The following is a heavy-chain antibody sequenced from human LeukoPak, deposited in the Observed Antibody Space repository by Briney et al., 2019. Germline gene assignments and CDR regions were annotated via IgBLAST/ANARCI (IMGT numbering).Heavy chain of an antibody. D-gene: IGHD6-19*01. J-gene: IGHJ5*02. CDR2: IYTSGAT. Sequence: SETLSLTCTVSGGSISSYYWSWIRLAAGNGLEWIVRIYTSGATNYNPSLKSRVTMSVDTSKNQFSLNLSSVTPADTAVYYCARGIYSSGWYWLDPWGQGILVTVSS. V-gene: IGHV4-4*07. CDR3: ARGIYSSGWYWLDP. CDR1: GGSISSYY.